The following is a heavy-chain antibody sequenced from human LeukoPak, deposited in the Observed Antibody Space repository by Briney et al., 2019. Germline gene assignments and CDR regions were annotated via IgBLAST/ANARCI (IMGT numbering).Heavy chain of an antibody. CDR1: GYTFTVYH. CDR2: INPNSGAT. V-gene: IGHV1-2*02. CDR3: ARDMTIIVPVHYRNWFDP. J-gene: IGHJ5*02. Sequence: ASVKVFCKASGYTFTVYHVHWVRQAPGQGLEWMGWINPNSGATNYAQKFQGRVTMTRDTSISTAYMELSRLTSDDTAVYYCARDMTIIVPVHYRNWFDPWGQGTQVTVSS. D-gene: IGHD3-22*01.